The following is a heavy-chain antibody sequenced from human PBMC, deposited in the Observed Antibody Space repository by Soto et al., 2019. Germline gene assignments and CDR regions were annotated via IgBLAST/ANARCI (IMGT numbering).Heavy chain of an antibody. Sequence: GGSLRLSCAASGFTFSSYAMHWVRQAPGKGLEWVAVISYDGSNRYYADSVKGRFTISRDNSKNTLYLQMNSLRAEDTAVYYCAKVLMVYAIRQIDAFDIWGQGTMVTVSS. J-gene: IGHJ3*02. V-gene: IGHV3-30-3*01. D-gene: IGHD2-8*01. CDR3: AKVLMVYAIRQIDAFDI. CDR1: GFTFSSYA. CDR2: ISYDGSNR.